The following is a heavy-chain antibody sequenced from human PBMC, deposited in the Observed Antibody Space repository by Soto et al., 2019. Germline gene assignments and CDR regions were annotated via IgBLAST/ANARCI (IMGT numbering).Heavy chain of an antibody. CDR2: IIPSFGST. D-gene: IGHD6-6*01. Sequence: QVHLVQSGAEVKKPGSSVKVSCKASGGTFSSYAISWVRQAPGQGLEWMGGIIPSFGSTKYAQKFQGRVTITADRSTTTAYMEVSSLRSEDTAVFYCASHRTQVAQLVLPPYYYYGMDVWGQGTTVTVSS. V-gene: IGHV1-69*06. CDR1: GGTFSSYA. J-gene: IGHJ6*02. CDR3: ASHRTQVAQLVLPPYYYYGMDV.